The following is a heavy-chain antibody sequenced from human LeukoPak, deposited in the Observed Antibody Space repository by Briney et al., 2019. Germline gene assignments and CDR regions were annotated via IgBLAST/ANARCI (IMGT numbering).Heavy chain of an antibody. V-gene: IGHV3-23*01. CDR1: GFTFSSYA. CDR3: AKGAMHYYDSSGYNYFDH. CDR2: MSGSGGST. J-gene: IGHJ4*02. Sequence: GGSLRLSCAASGFTFSSYAMSWVRQAPGKGLEWVSAMSGSGGSTYYADSVKGRFTISRDNSKSTLHLQMNSLRAEDTAVYYCAKGAMHYYDSSGYNYFDHWGQGTLVTVSS. D-gene: IGHD3-22*01.